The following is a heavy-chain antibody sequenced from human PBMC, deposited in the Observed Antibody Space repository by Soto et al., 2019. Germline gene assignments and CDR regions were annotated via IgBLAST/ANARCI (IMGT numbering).Heavy chain of an antibody. V-gene: IGHV1-69*01. CDR1: GGSFRSYA. Sequence: KDSGGSFRSYAISGVRQAPGQGLEWMGGIIPIFGTANYAQKFQGRVTITADESTSTAYMELSSLRSEDTAVYYCARANRRDGYNSGPIDAFDIWGQGTMVTLSS. CDR2: IIPIFGTA. CDR3: ARANRRDGYNSGPIDAFDI. D-gene: IGHD5-12*01. J-gene: IGHJ3*02.